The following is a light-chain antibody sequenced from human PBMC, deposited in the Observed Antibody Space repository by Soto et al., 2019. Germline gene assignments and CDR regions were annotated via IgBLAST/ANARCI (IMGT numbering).Light chain of an antibody. Sequence: DIQMPQSLSSLPATVGDRDTITCEASQDVSKYLNWYQQKLGKAPKLLIYDASNLETGVPSRFSGSGSGTQFTLTISSLQPDDFATYFCQRYSSYPWTFGQGTKVDIK. V-gene: IGKV1-33*01. CDR1: QDVSKY. J-gene: IGKJ1*01. CDR3: QRYSSYPWT. CDR2: DAS.